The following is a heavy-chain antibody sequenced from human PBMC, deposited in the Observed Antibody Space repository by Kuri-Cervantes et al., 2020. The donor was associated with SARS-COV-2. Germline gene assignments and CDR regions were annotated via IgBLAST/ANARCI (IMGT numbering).Heavy chain of an antibody. CDR1: GFTFNTFG. CDR3: ARGLYGGDRRNDY. D-gene: IGHD4-23*01. V-gene: IGHV3-33*08. Sequence: GESLKISCVASGFTFNTFGMHWVRQAPGKGLEWVAVIWYDGSNKYYADSVKGRFTISRDNSKNTLYLQMNSLRAEDTAVYFCARGLYGGDRRNDYWGQGTLVTVSS. J-gene: IGHJ4*02. CDR2: IWYDGSNK.